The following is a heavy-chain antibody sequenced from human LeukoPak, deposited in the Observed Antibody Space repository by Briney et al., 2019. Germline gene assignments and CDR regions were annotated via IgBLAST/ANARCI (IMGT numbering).Heavy chain of an antibody. D-gene: IGHD6-13*01. CDR3: ARDSALGFSSSWAPDY. Sequence: ASVKVSCKASGYTFTIYGISWVRQAPGQGLELMGWINPSSGVTNYAQNFQGRVTMTRDTSISTAYMELMRLTYDDTAVYFCARDSALGFSSSWAPDYWGQGTLVSVSS. V-gene: IGHV1-2*02. CDR2: INPSSGVT. CDR1: GYTFTIYG. J-gene: IGHJ4*02.